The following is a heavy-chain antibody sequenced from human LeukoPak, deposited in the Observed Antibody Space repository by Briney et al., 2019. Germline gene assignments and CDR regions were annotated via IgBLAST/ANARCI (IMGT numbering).Heavy chain of an antibody. CDR2: IIPMSGTT. D-gene: IGHD4-11*01. V-gene: IGHV1-69*05. CDR3: ASVTVTTWAPDGHMDV. CDR1: GGTFSNYA. Sequence: VASVKVSCKASGGTFSNYAISWVRQAPGQGLEWMGRIIPMSGTTNYAQKFQGRVTITTDESTSTAYMEVSSLRIEDTAVYYCASVTVTTWAPDGHMDVWGKGTTVTVSS. J-gene: IGHJ6*03.